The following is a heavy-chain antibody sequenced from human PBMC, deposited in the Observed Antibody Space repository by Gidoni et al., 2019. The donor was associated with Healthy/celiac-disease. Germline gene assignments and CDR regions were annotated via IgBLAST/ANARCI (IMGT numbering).Heavy chain of an antibody. V-gene: IGHV4-34*01. CDR1: GGSFSGYY. CDR3: ATHAPAGRAAAGTSIDQENGWFDP. D-gene: IGHD6-13*01. Sequence: QVQLQQWGAGLLKPSETLSLTCAVFGGSFSGYYWSWLLQPPGKGLEWIGKINHSGSTNYNPSLKSRVTISVDTSKNQFSLKLSSVTAADTAVYYCATHAPAGRAAAGTSIDQENGWFDPWGQGTLVTVSS. CDR2: INHSGST. J-gene: IGHJ5*02.